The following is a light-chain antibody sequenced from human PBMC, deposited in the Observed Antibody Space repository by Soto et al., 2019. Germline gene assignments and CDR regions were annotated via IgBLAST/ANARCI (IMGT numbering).Light chain of an antibody. CDR2: DAS. CDR1: QSISSY. Sequence: DIQMTQSPSSLSASVGDRVTITCRASQSISSYLNWYQQKPGKAPKLLIYDASSLQSGVPSRFSGSGSGTDFTLTISSLQPEDFATYYCQQSYSSPYTFGQGTKVDSK. CDR3: QQSYSSPYT. J-gene: IGKJ2*01. V-gene: IGKV1-39*01.